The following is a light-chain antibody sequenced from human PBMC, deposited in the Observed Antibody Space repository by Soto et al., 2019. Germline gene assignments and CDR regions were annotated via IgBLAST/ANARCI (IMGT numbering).Light chain of an antibody. Sequence: EIVLTQSPATLSLSPGERANLSCRASQSVSSYLAWYQQKPGQAPRLLIYDASNRATGIPARFSGSGSGTDFTLNISSLEPEDFAVYYCQQRSNWPPLFTFGPGTKVDIK. CDR2: DAS. V-gene: IGKV3-11*01. CDR1: QSVSSY. CDR3: QQRSNWPPLFT. J-gene: IGKJ3*01.